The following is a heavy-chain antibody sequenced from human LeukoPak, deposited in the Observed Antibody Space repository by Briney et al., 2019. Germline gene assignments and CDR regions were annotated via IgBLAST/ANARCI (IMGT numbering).Heavy chain of an antibody. J-gene: IGHJ4*02. Sequence: SETLSLTCTVSGGSISDFYWSWIRQPAGKGLEWIGYIYYSGSTNYSPSLKSRVTISVDTSKNQFSLKLSSVTAADTAVYYCARRRGDYWGQGTLVTVSS. CDR2: IYYSGST. V-gene: IGHV4-59*08. CDR1: GGSISDFY. D-gene: IGHD3-16*01. CDR3: ARRRGDY.